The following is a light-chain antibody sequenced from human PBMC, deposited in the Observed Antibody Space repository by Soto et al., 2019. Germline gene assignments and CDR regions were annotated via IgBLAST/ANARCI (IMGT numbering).Light chain of an antibody. CDR2: GAS. CDR3: QQYGTSPRT. J-gene: IGKJ1*01. Sequence: VVMTQSPATLSVSPGERATLSCRASQSVSSNLAWYQQNLGQAPRLLIYGASTRATGIPLRFSGRGSGTDFTLTISRLEPEDFAVYFCQQYGTSPRTFGQGTKVDIK. V-gene: IGKV3-15*01. CDR1: QSVSSN.